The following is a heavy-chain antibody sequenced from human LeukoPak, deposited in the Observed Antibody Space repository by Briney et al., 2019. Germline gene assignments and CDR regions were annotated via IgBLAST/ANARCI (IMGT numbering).Heavy chain of an antibody. Sequence: SETLSLTCVVSGDSITTSHWWTWVRQPPGKGLEWIGEIYHSGSTDYNPSLKSQVTISVDKSNNQFSLKLSSVTAADTAVYYCARDSTVRSWYFDLWGRGTLVTVSS. J-gene: IGHJ2*01. CDR2: IYHSGST. D-gene: IGHD4-11*01. CDR1: GDSITTSHW. CDR3: ARDSTVRSWYFDL. V-gene: IGHV4-4*02.